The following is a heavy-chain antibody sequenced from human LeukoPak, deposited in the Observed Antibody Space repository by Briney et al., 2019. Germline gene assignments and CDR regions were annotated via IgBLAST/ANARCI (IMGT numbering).Heavy chain of an antibody. D-gene: IGHD6-13*01. Sequence: PSETLSLTCAVYGGSFSGYYWSWIRQPPGKGLEWIGEINHSGSTNYNPSLKSRVTISVDPSKNQFSLKLSSVTAADTAVYYCARGGRIAAAGTFFDYWGQGTLVTVSS. CDR1: GGSFSGYY. CDR2: INHSGST. V-gene: IGHV4-34*01. J-gene: IGHJ4*02. CDR3: ARGGRIAAAGTFFDY.